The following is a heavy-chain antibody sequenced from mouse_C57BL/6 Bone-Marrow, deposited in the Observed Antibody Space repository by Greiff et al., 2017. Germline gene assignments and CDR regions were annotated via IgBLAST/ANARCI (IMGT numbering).Heavy chain of an antibody. Sequence: LVESGAELVRPGTSVKMSCKASGYTFTNYWIGWAKQRPGHGLEWIGDIYPGGGYTNYNQKFKGKATLTADKSSSTAYIQFSSLTSEDSAIYYCARYYEGSSYAMDYWGQGTSVTVAS. CDR1: GYTFTNYW. D-gene: IGHD1-1*01. V-gene: IGHV1-63*01. CDR3: ARYYEGSSYAMDY. CDR2: IYPGGGYT. J-gene: IGHJ4*01.